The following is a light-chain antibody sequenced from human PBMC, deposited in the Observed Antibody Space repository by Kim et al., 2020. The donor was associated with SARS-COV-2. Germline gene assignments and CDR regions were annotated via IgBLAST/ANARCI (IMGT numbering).Light chain of an antibody. Sequence: LSAGERATLACRASQSVGSSLLAWYQQKPGQAPRLLIYEAFKRVAGIPDRFSGSGSGTDITLTISRPEPEDFAMYYCQQYGSSPYSFGQGTKLEI. CDR3: QQYGSSPYS. J-gene: IGKJ2*03. CDR1: QSVGSSL. V-gene: IGKV3-20*01. CDR2: EAF.